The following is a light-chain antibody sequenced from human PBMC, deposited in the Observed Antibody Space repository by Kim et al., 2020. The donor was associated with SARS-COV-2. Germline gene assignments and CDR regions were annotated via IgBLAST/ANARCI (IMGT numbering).Light chain of an antibody. Sequence: SYELTQPLSVSVAPGKTARVSCGGNSIGTKSVHWYQQKSGQAPVLVIYYDSDRPSGIPERFSGSNSGTTATLTISRVEAGDEADYYCQVWDSSSDHRVVFGGGTQLTVL. J-gene: IGLJ2*01. CDR3: QVWDSSSDHRVV. V-gene: IGLV3-21*04. CDR1: SIGTKS. CDR2: YDS.